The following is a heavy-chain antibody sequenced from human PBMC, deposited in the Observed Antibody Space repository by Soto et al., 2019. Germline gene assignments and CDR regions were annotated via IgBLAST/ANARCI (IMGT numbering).Heavy chain of an antibody. V-gene: IGHV4-31*03. J-gene: IGHJ5*02. D-gene: IGHD3-10*01. CDR2: IYYSGST. Sequence: PSETLSLTCTVSGGSISSGGYYWSWIRQHPGEGLEWIGYIYYSGSTYYNPSLKSRVTISVDTSKNQFSLKLSSVTAADTAAYYCARGGRTYYYGSGSYGGGSLVDPWGQGTLVTVSS. CDR3: ARGGRTYYYGSGSYGGGSLVDP. CDR1: GGSISSGGYY.